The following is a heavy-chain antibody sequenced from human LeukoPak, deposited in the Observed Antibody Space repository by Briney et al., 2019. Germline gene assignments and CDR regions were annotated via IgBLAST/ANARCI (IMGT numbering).Heavy chain of an antibody. J-gene: IGHJ5*02. V-gene: IGHV1-18*01. CDR1: GYTFTSYG. Sequence: ASVKVSCKASGYTFTSYGISWVRQAPGQGLEWMGWISAYNGNTNYAQKLQGRVTMTTDTSTSTVYMELRSLRSDDTAVYYCARVTYYYDSSGYYMGWFDPWGQGTLVTVSS. D-gene: IGHD3-22*01. CDR3: ARVTYYYDSSGYYMGWFDP. CDR2: ISAYNGNT.